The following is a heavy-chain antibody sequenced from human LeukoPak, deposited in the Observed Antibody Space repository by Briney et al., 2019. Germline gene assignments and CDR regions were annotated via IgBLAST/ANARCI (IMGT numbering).Heavy chain of an antibody. CDR2: INPNSGDT. CDR3: ARGDYYDSSGFRW. V-gene: IGHV1-2*02. CDR1: GYTFTDYY. Sequence: ASVKVSCKASGYTFTDYYMHWVRQAPGQGLEWLGWINPNSGDTYYAQKFQGRVTMTRDTSISTAYMEPSRLRSDDTAIYYCARGDYYDSSGFRWWGQGTLVTVSS. J-gene: IGHJ4*02. D-gene: IGHD3-22*01.